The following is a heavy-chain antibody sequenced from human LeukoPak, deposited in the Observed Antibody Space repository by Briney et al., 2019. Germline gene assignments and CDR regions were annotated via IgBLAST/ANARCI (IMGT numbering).Heavy chain of an antibody. CDR2: IYYSGST. CDR1: GGSISSYY. J-gene: IGHJ6*02. Sequence: SETLSLTCTVSGGSISSYYWSWIRQPPGKGLEWIGYIYYSGSTNYNPSLKSRVTISVDTSKNQFPLKLSSVTAADTAVYYCARALAVAGTDYYYGMDVWGQGTTVTVSS. V-gene: IGHV4-59*01. CDR3: ARALAVAGTDYYYGMDV. D-gene: IGHD6-19*01.